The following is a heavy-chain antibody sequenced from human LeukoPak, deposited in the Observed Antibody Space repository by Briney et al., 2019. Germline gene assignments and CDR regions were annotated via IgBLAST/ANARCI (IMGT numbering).Heavy chain of an antibody. D-gene: IGHD6-13*01. V-gene: IGHV3-74*01. CDR3: ARDGPRIAAASTHAFDI. Sequence: GGSLRLSCAASGFTFSSYWMHWVRQAPGKGLVWVSRINSDGSSTSYADSVKGRFTISRDNAKNTLYLQMNSLRAEDTAVYYCARDGPRIAAASTHAFDIWGQGTMVTVSS. CDR1: GFTFSSYW. J-gene: IGHJ3*02. CDR2: INSDGSST.